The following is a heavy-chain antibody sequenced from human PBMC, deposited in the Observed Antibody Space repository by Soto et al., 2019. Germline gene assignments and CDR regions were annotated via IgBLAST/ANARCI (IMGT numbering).Heavy chain of an antibody. CDR1: GGYVSSSSYY. CDR2: IYYSGST. CDR3: ARDAATVTSYFDY. J-gene: IGHJ4*02. Sequence: SETLSITCTVPGGYVSSSSYYWGWIRQPPGKGLEWIGSIYYSGSTYYNLSLKSRVTISVDTSKNQFSLKLSSVTAADTAVYYCARDAATVTSYFDYWGQGTLVTVSS. D-gene: IGHD4-17*01. V-gene: IGHV4-39*02.